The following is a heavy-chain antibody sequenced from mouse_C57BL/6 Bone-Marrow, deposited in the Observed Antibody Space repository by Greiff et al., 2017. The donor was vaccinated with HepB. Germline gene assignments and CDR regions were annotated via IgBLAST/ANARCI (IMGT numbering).Heavy chain of an antibody. V-gene: IGHV1-69*01. J-gene: IGHJ2*01. CDR2: IDPSDSYT. CDR1: GYTFTSYW. D-gene: IGHD2-3*01. Sequence: QVQLQQSGAELVMPGASVKLSCKASGYTFTSYWMHWVKQRPGQGLEWIGEIDPSDSYTNYNQKFKGKSTLTVDKSSSTAYMQLSSLTSEDSAVYYCAREGYYEDFDYWGQGTTLTVSS. CDR3: AREGYYEDFDY.